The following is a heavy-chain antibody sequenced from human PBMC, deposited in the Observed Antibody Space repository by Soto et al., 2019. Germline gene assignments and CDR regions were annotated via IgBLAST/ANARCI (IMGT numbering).Heavy chain of an antibody. D-gene: IGHD6-13*01. CDR2: IKSKGGGGTA. J-gene: IGHJ6*02. Sequence: EVQLVESGGSLVTPGGSLTLSCAASGFSFSPAWMNWVRQAPGKGLEWVGLIKSKGGGGTADYAAPVKGRFIISRDDSKNTIYLQMNSLKPEDTALYYCIWQQDFYYGRAVWGQGTTVTVSS. CDR3: IWQQDFYYGRAV. CDR1: GFSFSPAW. V-gene: IGHV3-15*07.